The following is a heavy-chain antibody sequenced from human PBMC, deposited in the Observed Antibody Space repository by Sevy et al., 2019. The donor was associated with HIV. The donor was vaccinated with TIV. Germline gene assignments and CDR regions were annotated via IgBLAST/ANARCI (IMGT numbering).Heavy chain of an antibody. Sequence: EGSLRLSCAASGFTFSSYAMSWVRQAPGKGLEWVSAISSSGGSTYYADSVKGRFTISRDNSKNTLYLQMNSLRAEDTAVYYCDKWAVRGAYYYYSGMDVWGHGTTVTASS. CDR1: GFTFSSYA. CDR2: ISSSGGST. J-gene: IGHJ6*02. V-gene: IGHV3-23*01. D-gene: IGHD3-10*01. CDR3: DKWAVRGAYYYYSGMDV.